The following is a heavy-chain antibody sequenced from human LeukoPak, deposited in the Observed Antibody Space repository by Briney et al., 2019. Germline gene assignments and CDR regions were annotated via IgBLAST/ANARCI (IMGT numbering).Heavy chain of an antibody. V-gene: IGHV3-30*02. CDR3: AKDPGASVSSFHMDL. J-gene: IGHJ6*03. CDR2: IWSDGNNR. D-gene: IGHD2-8*02. CDR1: GFTFRNYG. Sequence: GGSLGLSCAASGFTFRNYGMHWVRQATGKGLEWVSFIWSDGNNRFYADSVKGRFTISRDNSKNMLYLQMDTLRAEDTALYYCAKDPGASVSSFHMDLWGKGPTVIVSS.